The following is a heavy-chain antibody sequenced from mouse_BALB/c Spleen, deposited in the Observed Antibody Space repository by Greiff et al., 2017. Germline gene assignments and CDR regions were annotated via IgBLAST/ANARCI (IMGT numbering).Heavy chain of an antibody. CDR1: GFTFSDYY. D-gene: IGHD2-1*01. V-gene: IGHV5-4*02. CDR2: ISDGGSYT. CDR3: ARDQTVYYGNYDAMDY. Sequence: EVMLVESGGGLVKPGGSLKLSCAASGFTFSDYYMYWVRQTPEKRLEWVATISDGGSYTYYPDSVKGRFTISRDNAKNNLYLQMSSLKSEDTAMYYCARDQTVYYGNYDAMDYWGQGTSVTVSS. J-gene: IGHJ4*01.